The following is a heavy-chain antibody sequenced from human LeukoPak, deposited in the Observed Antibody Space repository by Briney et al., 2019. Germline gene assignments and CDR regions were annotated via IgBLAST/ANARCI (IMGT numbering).Heavy chain of an antibody. CDR3: VRLFTSGGLIGPFEY. Sequence: ASVKVSCKASGYTFTGYYTHWVRQAPGQGLEWMGWINPNSGGTNYAQKFQGRVTMTRDTSISTAYMELSRLRSDDTAVYYCVRLFTSGGLIGPFEYWGQGTLVIVSS. V-gene: IGHV1-2*02. D-gene: IGHD3-16*02. CDR1: GYTFTGYY. CDR2: INPNSGGT. J-gene: IGHJ4*02.